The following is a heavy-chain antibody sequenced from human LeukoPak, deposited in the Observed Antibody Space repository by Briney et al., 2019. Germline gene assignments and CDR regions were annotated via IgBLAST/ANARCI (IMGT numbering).Heavy chain of an antibody. Sequence: GGSLRLSCAASGFTFSSSAMSWVRQAPGKGLEWVSAISNNGGYTYYADSVQGRFTISRDNSKNTLYLQMNSLRAEDTAVYYCAKDPFGCSGGSCYLDGYFQHWGQGTLVTVSS. CDR3: AKDPFGCSGGSCYLDGYFQH. V-gene: IGHV3-23*01. CDR1: GFTFSSSA. J-gene: IGHJ1*01. D-gene: IGHD2-15*01. CDR2: ISNNGGYT.